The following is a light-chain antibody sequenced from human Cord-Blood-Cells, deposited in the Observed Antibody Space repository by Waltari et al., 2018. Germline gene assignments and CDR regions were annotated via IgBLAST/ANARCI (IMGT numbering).Light chain of an antibody. CDR3: QQYNNWTPLT. J-gene: IGKJ4*01. CDR2: GAS. CDR1: QSVSSN. V-gene: IGKV3-15*01. Sequence: EIVMTQSPATLSVSPGERATLSCRARQSVSSNLAWYQQKPGQAPRLLIYGASTRATGIPARFSGSGSGKEFTLTISSLQSEDFAVYYCQQYNNWTPLTFGGGTKVEIK.